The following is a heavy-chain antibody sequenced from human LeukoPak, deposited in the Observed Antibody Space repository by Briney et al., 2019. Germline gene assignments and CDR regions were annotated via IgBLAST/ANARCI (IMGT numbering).Heavy chain of an antibody. D-gene: IGHD3-22*01. J-gene: IGHJ4*02. CDR1: GYTFTTFG. Sequence: ASVKVSCKASGYTFTTFGINWVRQATGQGLEWMGWMNPNSGNTGYAQKFQGRVTITRNTSISTAYMELSSLRSEDTAVYYCARTRRYYYDSSGYYSLDYWGQGTLVTVSS. CDR3: ARTRRYYYDSSGYYSLDY. CDR2: MNPNSGNT. V-gene: IGHV1-8*03.